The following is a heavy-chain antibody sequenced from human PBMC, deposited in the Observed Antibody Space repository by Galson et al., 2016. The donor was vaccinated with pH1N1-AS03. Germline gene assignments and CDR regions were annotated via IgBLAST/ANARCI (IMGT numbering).Heavy chain of an antibody. CDR3: ARRSPWESYYFDY. CDR2: INARGDDT. J-gene: IGHJ4*02. Sequence: SLRLSCAGSGFIFSTFAMSWVRQAQGKGLEWVSSINARGDDTYYADSVRGRFTISRDNSRDTLYLQMNSLRAEDTAVYYCARRSPWESYYFDYWGQGTLGTVSS. D-gene: IGHD1-26*01. V-gene: IGHV3-23*01. CDR1: GFIFSTFA.